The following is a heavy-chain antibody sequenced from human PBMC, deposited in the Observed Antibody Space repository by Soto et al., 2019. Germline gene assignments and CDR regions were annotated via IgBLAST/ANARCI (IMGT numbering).Heavy chain of an antibody. Sequence: ASVKVSCKASGYTFRTYDISWVRQATGQGLEWMGWMNPNTGNTGYAQKFRGRVTMTRNASTGTAYMELSSLRSEDTGVYYCARRKERSGPHYFDAWGQGTLVTVPS. D-gene: IGHD6-25*01. CDR3: ARRKERSGPHYFDA. J-gene: IGHJ4*02. CDR1: GYTFRTYD. CDR2: MNPNTGNT. V-gene: IGHV1-8*01.